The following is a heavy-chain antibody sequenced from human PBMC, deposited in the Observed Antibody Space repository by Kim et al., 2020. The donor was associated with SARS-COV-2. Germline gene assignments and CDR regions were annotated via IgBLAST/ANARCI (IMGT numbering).Heavy chain of an antibody. J-gene: IGHJ1*01. CDR3: ARGAYYYDSTGYRKYFQL. CDR1: GASLNDYS. CDR2: INDGGGSEFNRGGTT. Sequence: SETLSLTCAVSGASLNDYSWNWIRQTPAKGLEWIGEINDGGGSEFNRGGTTDYNPSLRGRVTISVDMSKNQLSLSLTSVTAADTAVYYCARGAYYYDSTGYRKYFQLWGQGTLVSVSS. D-gene: IGHD3-22*01. V-gene: IGHV4-34*01.